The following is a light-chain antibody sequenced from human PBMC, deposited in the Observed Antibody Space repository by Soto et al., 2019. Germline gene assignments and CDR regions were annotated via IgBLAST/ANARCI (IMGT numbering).Light chain of an antibody. CDR3: CSYASSTSYV. Sequence: SALTQPASLSRAPGQSLTISCTGTSGDVGGYNFVSWYQQYPGKAPKLMIHDVTARPSGVSIRFSGSKSGTTASLTISGLQPEDEADYYCCSYASSTSYVFGTGTKVTVL. V-gene: IGLV2-14*01. J-gene: IGLJ1*01. CDR1: SGDVGGYNF. CDR2: DVT.